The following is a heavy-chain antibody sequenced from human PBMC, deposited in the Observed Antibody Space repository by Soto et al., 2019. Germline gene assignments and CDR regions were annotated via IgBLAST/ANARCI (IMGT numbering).Heavy chain of an antibody. J-gene: IGHJ4*02. CDR2: ISAYNGNT. CDR1: GYTFTSYA. Sequence: QVQLVQSGAEVKKPGASVKVSCKASGYTFTSYAITWVRQAPGQRVEWMGWISAYNGNTNYAQKLQGRVTMTTGTPTTTAYMGLRRLRSDDTAVYYWARSGTPAGYWGQGALVTVSS. CDR3: ARSGTPAGY. V-gene: IGHV1-18*01. D-gene: IGHD3-10*01.